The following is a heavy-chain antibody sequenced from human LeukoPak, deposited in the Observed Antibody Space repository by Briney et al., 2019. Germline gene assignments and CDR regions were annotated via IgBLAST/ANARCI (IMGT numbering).Heavy chain of an antibody. V-gene: IGHV1-69*05. Sequence: SVKVSCKASGSTFSSYAISWVRQAPGQGLEWMGRIIPIFGTANYAQKFQGRVTITTDESTSTAYMELSSLRSEDTAVYYCARGPLGRRGYSGYVTFDYWGQGTLVTVSS. CDR2: IIPIFGTA. D-gene: IGHD5-12*01. CDR3: ARGPLGRRGYSGYVTFDY. CDR1: GSTFSSYA. J-gene: IGHJ4*02.